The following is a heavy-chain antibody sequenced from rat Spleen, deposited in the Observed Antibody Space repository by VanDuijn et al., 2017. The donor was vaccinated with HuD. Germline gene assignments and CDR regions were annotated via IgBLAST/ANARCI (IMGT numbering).Heavy chain of an antibody. J-gene: IGHJ2*01. Sequence: EVQLVESGGGLVQPGRSMKISCAASGFTFSDYGVAWVRQAPTKGLEWVATISYGDSSGHSSTYYRDSVKGRFTISRDNEKSTLSLQMDSLRSEDTATYYCARRHYGYTDYFDYWGQGVMVTVSS. CDR1: GFTFSDYG. D-gene: IGHD1-9*01. V-gene: IGHV5-29*01. CDR2: ISYGDSSGHSST. CDR3: ARRHYGYTDYFDY.